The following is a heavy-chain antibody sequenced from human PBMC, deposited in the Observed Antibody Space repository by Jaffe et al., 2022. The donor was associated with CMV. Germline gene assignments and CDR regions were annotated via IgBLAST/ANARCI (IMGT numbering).Heavy chain of an antibody. CDR1: GFTFSSYG. CDR2: IWYDGSNK. J-gene: IGHJ4*02. Sequence: QVQLVESGGGVVQPGRSLRLSCAASGFTFSSYGMHWVRQAPGKGLEWVAVIWYDGSNKYYADSVKGRFTISRDNSKNTLYLQMNSLRAEDTAVYYCARDPPRGSSGWPFDYWGQGTLVTVSS. V-gene: IGHV3-33*01. D-gene: IGHD6-19*01. CDR3: ARDPPRGSSGWPFDY.